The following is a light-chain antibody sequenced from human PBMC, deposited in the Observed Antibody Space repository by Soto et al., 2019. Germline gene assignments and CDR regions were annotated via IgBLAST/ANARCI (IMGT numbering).Light chain of an antibody. CDR1: QAIRTE. J-gene: IGKJ1*01. CDR2: GTS. Sequence: DRVIITCRASQAIRTELGWYQQRPGKAPKLLIYGTSNLQSGVPSRFSGSGSGTDFTLTINGLQPEDFATYYCLQDYSYPRTFGQGTKVDIK. CDR3: LQDYSYPRT. V-gene: IGKV1-6*01.